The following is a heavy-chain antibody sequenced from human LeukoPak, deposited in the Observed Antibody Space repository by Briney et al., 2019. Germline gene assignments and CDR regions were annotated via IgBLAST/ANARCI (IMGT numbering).Heavy chain of an antibody. Sequence: SETLSLTCTVSGGSISSYYWSWIRQPPGKGLAWIGYIYHSGSTNYNPSLKSRVTISVDTSKNQFSLKLSSVTAADTAVYYCASVGPEELFWSGYYKAVWFDPWGQGTLVTVSS. CDR3: ASVGPEELFWSGYYKAVWFDP. CDR2: IYHSGST. V-gene: IGHV4-59*01. J-gene: IGHJ5*02. CDR1: GGSISSYY. D-gene: IGHD3-3*01.